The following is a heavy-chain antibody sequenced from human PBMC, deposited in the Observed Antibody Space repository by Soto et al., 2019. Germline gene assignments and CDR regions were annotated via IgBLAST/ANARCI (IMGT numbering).Heavy chain of an antibody. J-gene: IGHJ6*03. Sequence: SVKVSCKASGFTFTSSAMQWVRQARGQRLEWIGWIVVGSGNTNYAQKFQERVTITRDMSTSTAYMELSSLRSEDTAVYYCAGRYYDILTGPTRDLDVCGKGTTVTVSS. CDR1: GFTFTSSA. D-gene: IGHD3-9*01. V-gene: IGHV1-58*02. CDR3: AGRYYDILTGPTRDLDV. CDR2: IVVGSGNT.